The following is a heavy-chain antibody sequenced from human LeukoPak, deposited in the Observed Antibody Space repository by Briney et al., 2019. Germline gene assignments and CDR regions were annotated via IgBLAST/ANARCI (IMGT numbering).Heavy chain of an antibody. J-gene: IGHJ4*02. CDR2: ISSSSSYI. CDR3: ARMGYCSGGSCYGIDY. D-gene: IGHD2-15*01. CDR1: GFTFSSYS. V-gene: IGHV3-21*04. Sequence: PGGSLRLSCAASGFTFSSYSMNWVRQAPGKGLEWVSSISSSSSYIYYADSVKGRFTISRDNAKNSLYLQMNSLRAEDTAVYYCARMGYCSGGSCYGIDYWGQGTLVTVSS.